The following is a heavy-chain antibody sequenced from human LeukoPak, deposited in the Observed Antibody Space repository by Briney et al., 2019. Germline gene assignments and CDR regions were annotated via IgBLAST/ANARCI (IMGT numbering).Heavy chain of an antibody. J-gene: IGHJ6*03. CDR3: ARGDCSTTSCYQGGYYYYYMDV. CDR2: INTNTGNP. Sequence: ASVKVSCKASGYTFTSYAMNWVRQAPGQGLEWMGWINTNTGNPTYAQGFTGRFVFSLDTSVSTAYLQISSLKAEDTAVYYCARGDCSTTSCYQGGYYYYYMDVWGQGTMVTVSS. CDR1: GYTFTSYA. V-gene: IGHV7-4-1*02. D-gene: IGHD2-2*01.